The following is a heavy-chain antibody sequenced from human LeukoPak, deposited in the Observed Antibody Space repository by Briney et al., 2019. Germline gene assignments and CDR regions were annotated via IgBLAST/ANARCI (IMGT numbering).Heavy chain of an antibody. CDR2: ISTSSSYI. CDR1: GFTFSSYS. CDR3: ARVLRYCSGGNCYSGGLGYMDV. Sequence: PGGSLRLSCTASGFTFSSYSMNWVRQAPGKGLEWISSISTSSSYIYYADSVKGRFTISRDNAKNSLYLQMNSLRAEDTAVYYCARVLRYCSGGNCYSGGLGYMDVWGKGTTVT. D-gene: IGHD2-15*01. V-gene: IGHV3-21*04. J-gene: IGHJ6*03.